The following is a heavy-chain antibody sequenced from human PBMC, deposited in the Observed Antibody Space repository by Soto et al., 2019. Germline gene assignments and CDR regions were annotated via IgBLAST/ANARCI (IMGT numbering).Heavy chain of an antibody. D-gene: IGHD3-10*01. CDR1: GYTFTSYY. V-gene: IGHV1-46*01. J-gene: IGHJ4*02. CDR2: INPSGGGT. Sequence: ASVKVSCKASGYTFTSYYMHWVRQAPGQGLEWMGIINPSGGGTSYAQKFQGRVTMTRDTSTSTVYMELSSLRSEDTAVYYCARVSIPIAQLLWFGELLSWGQGTLVTVSS. CDR3: ARVSIPIAQLLWFGELLS.